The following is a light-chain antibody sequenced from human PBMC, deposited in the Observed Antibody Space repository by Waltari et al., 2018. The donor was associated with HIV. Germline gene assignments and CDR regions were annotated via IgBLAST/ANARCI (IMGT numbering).Light chain of an antibody. Sequence: ISCSGDISNLGGNFVYWYQQRPGTAPRLLIYRNDQRPSGVPDRFSGPKSATSASLAISGLRSEDEADYHCSTWDNSLSHWVFGGGTKVTVL. CDR1: ISNLGGNF. CDR3: STWDNSLSHWV. J-gene: IGLJ3*02. CDR2: RND. V-gene: IGLV1-47*01.